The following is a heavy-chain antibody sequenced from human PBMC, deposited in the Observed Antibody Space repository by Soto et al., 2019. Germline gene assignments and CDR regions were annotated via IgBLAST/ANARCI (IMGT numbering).Heavy chain of an antibody. J-gene: IGHJ3*02. CDR2: IYYSGST. Sequence: SETMSLTCTRFSGTTSTSSYSWSWIRQPPGKGLEWIGSIYYSGSTYYNPSLKSRVTISVDTSKNQFSLKLSSVTAADMAVYYCAKGGSGSYSNAFDIWGQGTMVT. CDR1: SGTTSTSSYS. D-gene: IGHD3-10*01. CDR3: AKGGSGSYSNAFDI. V-gene: IGHV4-39*01.